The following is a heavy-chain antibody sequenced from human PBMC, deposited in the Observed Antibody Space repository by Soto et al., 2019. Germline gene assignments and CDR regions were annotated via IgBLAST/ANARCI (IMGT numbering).Heavy chain of an antibody. J-gene: IGHJ6*02. Sequence: GGSLRLSCAASGFTFSSYAMHWVRQAPGKGLEWVAVISYDGSNKYYADSVKGRFTISRDNSKNTLYLQMNSLRAEDTAVYYCARNYYYDSSGFPPPHAGAYYYYGMDVWGQGTTVTVSS. CDR1: GFTFSSYA. CDR2: ISYDGSNK. D-gene: IGHD3-22*01. V-gene: IGHV3-30-3*01. CDR3: ARNYYYDSSGFPPPHAGAYYYYGMDV.